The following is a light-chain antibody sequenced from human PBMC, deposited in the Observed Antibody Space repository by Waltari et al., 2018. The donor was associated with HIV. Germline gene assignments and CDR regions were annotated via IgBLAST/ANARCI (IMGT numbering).Light chain of an antibody. CDR1: DTDVGTYNY. CDR2: EVS. J-gene: IGLJ3*02. V-gene: IGLV2-14*01. CDR3: TSYTTTNTWV. Sequence: QSALTQPASVSGSPGQSITISCTGTDTDVGTYNYVSWFQHHPGKAPNLIISEVSNRPAGVSHRFAGSKSGNTASLIISGLQAEDEASYYCTSYTTTNTWVFGGGTNLTVL.